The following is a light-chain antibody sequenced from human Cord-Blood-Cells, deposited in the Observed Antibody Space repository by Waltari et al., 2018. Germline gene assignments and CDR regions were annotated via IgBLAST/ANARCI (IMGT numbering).Light chain of an antibody. CDR1: SNNVGNQG. CDR2: RNN. Sequence: QAGLTQPPSVSTGLRQTATLTCTGHSNNVGNQGAAWLQQHQGHPPKLLSYRNNNRPSGISERLSASRSGNTASLTITGLQPEDEADYYCSAWDSSLSAYVFGTGTKVTVL. V-gene: IGLV10-54*01. CDR3: SAWDSSLSAYV. J-gene: IGLJ1*01.